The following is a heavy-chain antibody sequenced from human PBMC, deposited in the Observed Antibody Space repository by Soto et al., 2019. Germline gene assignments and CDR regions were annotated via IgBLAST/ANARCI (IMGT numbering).Heavy chain of an antibody. D-gene: IGHD1-7*01. V-gene: IGHV6-1*01. CDR1: GDSISSNSAA. CDR3: ARDPTRGELLYGMDV. CDR2: TYYKSKWNN. J-gene: IGHJ6*02. Sequence: SQTLSLTCAVSGDSISSNSAAWNWVRQSPSRGLEWLGRTYYKSKWNNDYALSVKSRITINPDTSKNQFSLKLRSVTAADTAVYYCARDPTRGELLYGMDVWGQGTTVTVSS.